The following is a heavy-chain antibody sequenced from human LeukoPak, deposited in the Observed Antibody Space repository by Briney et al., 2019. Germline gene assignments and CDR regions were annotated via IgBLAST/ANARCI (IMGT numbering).Heavy chain of an antibody. Sequence: SETLSLTCTVSGGSISSYYWSWIRQPPGKGLEWIGYIYYSGSTNYNPSLKSRVTISVDTSRNQFSLTLTSLTAADTAVYYCARGAMATTPFFDYWGQGTLVTVSS. CDR2: IYYSGST. V-gene: IGHV4-59*01. CDR1: GGSISSYY. CDR3: ARGAMATTPFFDY. D-gene: IGHD5-24*01. J-gene: IGHJ4*01.